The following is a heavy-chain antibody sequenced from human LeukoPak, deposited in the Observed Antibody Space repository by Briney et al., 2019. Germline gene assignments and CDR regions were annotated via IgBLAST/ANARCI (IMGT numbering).Heavy chain of an antibody. D-gene: IGHD3-22*01. CDR3: AREGYYDSNGYYNWYFDL. J-gene: IGHJ2*01. CDR1: GGSISSYY. CDR2: IYYTGSI. V-gene: IGHV4-59*01. Sequence: SETLSLTCTVSGGSISSYYWGWIRQPPGKGLEWIGYIYYTGSINYNPSLKSRVTISVDTSKNQFSLKLSSVTAADTAVYYCAREGYYDSNGYYNWYFDLWGRGTLVTVSS.